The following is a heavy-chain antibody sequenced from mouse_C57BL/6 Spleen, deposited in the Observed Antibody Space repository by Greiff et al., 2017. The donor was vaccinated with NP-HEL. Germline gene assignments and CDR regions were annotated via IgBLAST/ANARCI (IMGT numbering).Heavy chain of an antibody. V-gene: IGHV3-6*01. Sequence: EVKLQESGPGLVKPSQSLSLTCSVTGYSITRGYYWNWLRQFPGNKLDWMGYLSYDGSNNYNPSLKNRISITRDTSKNQLFLKLNSVTTEDTATYYCAREDGKDLLLRFDYWGQGTTLTVSS. CDR3: AREDGKDLLLRFDY. CDR1: GYSITRGYY. D-gene: IGHD1-1*01. J-gene: IGHJ2*01. CDR2: LSYDGSN.